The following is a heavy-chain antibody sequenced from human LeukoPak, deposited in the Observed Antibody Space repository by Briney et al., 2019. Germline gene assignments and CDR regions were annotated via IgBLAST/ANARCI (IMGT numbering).Heavy chain of an antibody. D-gene: IGHD3-16*02. CDR2: FDPEDGET. V-gene: IGHV1-24*01. Sequence: VASVKVSCKVSGYTLTELSMHWVRQAPGKGLEWMGGFDPEDGETIYAQKFQGRVTMTEDTSTDTAYMELSSLRSEDTAVYYCATEPAMITFGGVISDYWGQGTLVSVSS. CDR3: ATEPAMITFGGVISDY. J-gene: IGHJ4*02. CDR1: GYTLTELS.